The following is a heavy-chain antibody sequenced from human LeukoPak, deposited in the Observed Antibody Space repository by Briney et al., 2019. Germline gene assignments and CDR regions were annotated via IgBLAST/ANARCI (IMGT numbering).Heavy chain of an antibody. Sequence: GGSLRLSCAASGFTFSNYAMTWVRQAPGKELEWVSTIDYSGGSIYYADSVKGRFTISRDNSKNTLYMQMNSLRAEDTAIYYCAKVPYSDYGSGRPPFMDVWGQGTTVAVS. J-gene: IGHJ6*02. CDR1: GFTFSNYA. CDR3: AKVPYSDYGSGRPPFMDV. D-gene: IGHD3-10*01. CDR2: IDYSGGSI. V-gene: IGHV3-23*01.